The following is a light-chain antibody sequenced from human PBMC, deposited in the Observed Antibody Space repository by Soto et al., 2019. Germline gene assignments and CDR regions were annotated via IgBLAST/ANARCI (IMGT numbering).Light chain of an antibody. CDR2: DVS. J-gene: IGLJ1*01. CDR3: SSYTSSSTHALYV. CDR1: SSDVGGYNY. Sequence: QSALTQPASVSGSPGQSITTSCTGTSSDVGGYNYVSWYQQHPGKAPKLMIYDVSNRPSGVSNRFSGSKSGNTASLTISGLPAEDQADYYCSSYTSSSTHALYVFRTGTKVTVL. V-gene: IGLV2-14*01.